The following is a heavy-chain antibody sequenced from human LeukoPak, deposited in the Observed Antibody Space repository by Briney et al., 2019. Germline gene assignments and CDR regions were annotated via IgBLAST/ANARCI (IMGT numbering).Heavy chain of an antibody. CDR2: ISWNSGSI. CDR1: GFTFDDYA. Sequence: PGGSLRLSCAASGFTFDDYAMHWVRQAPGKGLEWVSGISWNSGSIGYADSVKGRFTISRDNAKSTLYLQMNSLRADDMALYYCTRASGYSSGAVDYWGQGTLVTVPS. J-gene: IGHJ4*02. V-gene: IGHV3-9*03. D-gene: IGHD5-18*01. CDR3: TRASGYSSGAVDY.